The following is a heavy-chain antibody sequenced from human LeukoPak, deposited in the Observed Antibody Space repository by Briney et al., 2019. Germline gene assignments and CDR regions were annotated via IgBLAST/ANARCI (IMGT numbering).Heavy chain of an antibody. V-gene: IGHV3-23*01. CDR3: ATCEGANWLFDY. CDR1: GFTFSSYA. Sequence: GGSLRLSCAASGFTFSSYAMSWVRQAPGKGLERVSAISGSGGSTYYADSVKGRFTIPRDNSKNTLYLQMNSLRAEDTAVYYCATCEGANWLFDYWGQGTLATVSS. CDR2: ISGSGGST. D-gene: IGHD1-26*01. J-gene: IGHJ4*02.